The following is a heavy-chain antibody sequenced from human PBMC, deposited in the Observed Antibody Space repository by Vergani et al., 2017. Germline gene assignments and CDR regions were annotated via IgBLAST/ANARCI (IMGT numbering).Heavy chain of an antibody. J-gene: IGHJ4*02. Sequence: QVQVVQSGAEVKKSGASVKVSCKTSGYTFSNYYMHWVRQAPGQGLEWMGGIIPIFGTANYAQKFQGRVTITADESTSTAYMELSSLRSEDTAVYYCARELSSSWYMGGYYFDYWGQGTLVTVSS. D-gene: IGHD6-13*01. CDR2: IIPIFGTA. CDR1: GYTFSNYY. V-gene: IGHV1-69*01. CDR3: ARELSSSWYMGGYYFDY.